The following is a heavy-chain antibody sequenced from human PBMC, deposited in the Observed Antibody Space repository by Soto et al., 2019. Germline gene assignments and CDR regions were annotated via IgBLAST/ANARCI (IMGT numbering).Heavy chain of an antibody. Sequence: QITLKESGPTLVNPTQTLTMTCTFSGFSLSTSGVGVGWIRQPPGKALAGLALIYWDDDKRYSPSLKSRLTITKDTSKDQVGLTMTNIDTVDTATYYGAHCSSWYQSYWFAPCGQVTRVTVSS. V-gene: IGHV2-5*02. J-gene: IGHJ5*02. CDR1: GFSLSTSGVG. CDR2: IYWDDDK. D-gene: IGHD6-13*01. CDR3: AHCSSWYQSYWFAP.